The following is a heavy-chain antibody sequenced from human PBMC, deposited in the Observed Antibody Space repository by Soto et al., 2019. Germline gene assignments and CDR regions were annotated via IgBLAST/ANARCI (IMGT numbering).Heavy chain of an antibody. J-gene: IGHJ4*02. CDR3: ARGGYDFWSGYPPDY. CDR2: INHSGST. CDR1: GGSFSCYY. Sequence: SETLSLTCAVYGGSFSCYYWSWIRQPPGKGLEWIGEINHSGSTNYNPSLKSRVTISVDTSKNQFSLKLSSVTAADTAVYYCARGGYDFWSGYPPDYWGQGTLVTVSS. D-gene: IGHD3-3*01. V-gene: IGHV4-34*01.